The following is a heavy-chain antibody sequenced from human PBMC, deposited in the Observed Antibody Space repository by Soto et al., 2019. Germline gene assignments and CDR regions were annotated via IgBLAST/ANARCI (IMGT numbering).Heavy chain of an antibody. CDR3: ARDLTTGGGIFWSHYGMDV. CDR1: GFTFSDYY. CDR2: ISSSGSTI. Sequence: GGSLRLSCAASGFTFSDYYMSWIRQAPGKGLEWVSYISSSGSTIYYADSVKGRFTISRDNAKNSLYLQMNSLRAEDTAVYYCARDLTTGGGIFWSHYGMDVWGQGTTVTVSS. V-gene: IGHV3-11*01. D-gene: IGHD3-9*01. J-gene: IGHJ6*02.